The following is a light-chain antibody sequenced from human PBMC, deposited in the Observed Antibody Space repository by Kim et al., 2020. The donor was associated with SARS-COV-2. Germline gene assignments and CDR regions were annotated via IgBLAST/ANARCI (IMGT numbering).Light chain of an antibody. Sequence: QSALTQPASVSGSPGQSITISCTGTSSDVGAYNFVSWYQQHPGRAPKLMIYDVGNRPSGVSNRFSGSKSGNTASLTISGLQAEDEADYYCSSYAGSSTLVVFGGGTQLTVL. CDR1: SSDVGAYNF. CDR3: SSYAGSSTLVV. V-gene: IGLV2-14*03. J-gene: IGLJ2*01. CDR2: DVG.